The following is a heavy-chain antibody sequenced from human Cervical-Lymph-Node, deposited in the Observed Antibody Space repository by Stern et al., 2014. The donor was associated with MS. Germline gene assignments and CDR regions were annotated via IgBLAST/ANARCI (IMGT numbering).Heavy chain of an antibody. D-gene: IGHD6-13*01. J-gene: IGHJ6*02. CDR1: GYTFTSYA. CDR3: ARDRRIAARRPYYYYGMDV. Sequence: VQLVQSGSELKKPGASVKVSCKASGYTFTSYAMNWVRQAPGQGLEWMGWTNTNTGNPTYAQGFTGRFVFSLDTSVSTAYLQICSLKAEDTAVYYCARDRRIAARRPYYYYGMDVWGQGTTVTVSS. CDR2: TNTNTGNP. V-gene: IGHV7-4-1*01.